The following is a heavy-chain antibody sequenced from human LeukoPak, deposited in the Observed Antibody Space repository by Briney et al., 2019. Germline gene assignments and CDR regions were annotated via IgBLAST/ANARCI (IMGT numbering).Heavy chain of an antibody. J-gene: IGHJ4*02. Sequence: GGSLRLSCAAPGFTFSSYEVNWVRQAPGKGLERVSYISSSGSTIYYADSVKGRFTISRDNAKNSLYLQMNSLRAEDTAVYYCARSGRVGALDYRGQGTLVTVSS. V-gene: IGHV3-48*03. D-gene: IGHD1-26*01. CDR3: ARSGRVGALDY. CDR2: ISSSGSTI. CDR1: GFTFSSYE.